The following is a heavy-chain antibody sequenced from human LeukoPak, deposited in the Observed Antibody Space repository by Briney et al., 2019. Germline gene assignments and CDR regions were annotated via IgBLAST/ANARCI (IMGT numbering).Heavy chain of an antibody. CDR1: GFTFSSYA. Sequence: TGGSLRLSCAASGFTFSSYAMHWVRQAPGKGLEWVAVISYDGSNKYYADSVKGRFTISRDNSKNTLYLQMNSLRAEDTAVYYCARSTHSSGWDYWGQGTLVTVSS. J-gene: IGHJ4*02. V-gene: IGHV3-30*04. CDR2: ISYDGSNK. CDR3: ARSTHSSGWDY. D-gene: IGHD6-19*01.